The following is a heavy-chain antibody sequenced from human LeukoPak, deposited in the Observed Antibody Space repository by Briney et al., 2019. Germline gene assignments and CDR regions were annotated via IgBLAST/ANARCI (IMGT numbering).Heavy chain of an antibody. CDR3: AKPISGGLAVTADWFHP. V-gene: IGHV3-23*01. CDR2: INANSGTT. Sequence: GGSLRLSCAASGFAFSVYAMGWLRQPPGKGLEWVSTINANSGTTSYAASVRGRFTISRDNSKNTLYLQLNTLRADDTATYYCAKPISGGLAVTADWFHPWGQGTLVVVSS. J-gene: IGHJ5*01. CDR1: GFAFSVYA. D-gene: IGHD6-19*01.